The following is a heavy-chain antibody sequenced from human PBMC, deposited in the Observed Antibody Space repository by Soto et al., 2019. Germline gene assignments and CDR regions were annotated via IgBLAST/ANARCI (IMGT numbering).Heavy chain of an antibody. CDR1: GFSLSTSGVG. CDR3: AHIESGIAVADDAFDI. V-gene: IGHV2-5*02. D-gene: IGHD6-19*01. CDR2: IYWDDDK. J-gene: IGHJ3*02. Sequence: QITLKESGPTLVKPTQTLTLTCTFSGFSLSTSGVGVGWIRQPPGKALEWLALIYWDDDKRYSPSLKSRLTITQDTSKNQVVLTMTNMDPVDTATYYCAHIESGIAVADDAFDIWGQGTMVTVSS.